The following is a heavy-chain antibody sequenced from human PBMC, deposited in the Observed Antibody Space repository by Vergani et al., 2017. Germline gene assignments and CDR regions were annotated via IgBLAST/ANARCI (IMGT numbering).Heavy chain of an antibody. J-gene: IGHJ3*02. CDR1: GFTFSSYG. V-gene: IGHV3-33*01. D-gene: IGHD3-10*01. CDR3: ARMSMVRGVMGDAFDI. CDR2: IWYDGSNK. Sequence: QVQLVESGGGVVQPGRSLRLSCAASGFTFSSYGMHWVRQAPGKGLEWVAVIWYDGSNKYYADSVKGRFTTSRDNSKNTLYLQMNSLRAEDTAVYYCARMSMVRGVMGDAFDIWGQGTMVTVSS.